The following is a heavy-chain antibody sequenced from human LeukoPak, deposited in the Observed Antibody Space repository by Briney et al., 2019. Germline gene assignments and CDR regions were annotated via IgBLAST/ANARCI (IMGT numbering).Heavy chain of an antibody. CDR2: LSASGGGT. CDR1: GITLSNYG. Sequence: GGSLRLSCAVPGITLSNYGMAWVRQAPGKGLEWVASLSASGGGTSYADSVKGRFTISRDNAKNTLYLQMNSLRAEDTAVYLCAKRGVVIRVILVGFHKEAYYFDSWGQGVLVTVSS. D-gene: IGHD3-22*01. CDR3: AKRGVVIRVILVGFHKEAYYFDS. V-gene: IGHV3-23*01. J-gene: IGHJ4*02.